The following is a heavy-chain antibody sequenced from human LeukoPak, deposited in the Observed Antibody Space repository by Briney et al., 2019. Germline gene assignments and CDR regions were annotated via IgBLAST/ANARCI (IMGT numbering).Heavy chain of an antibody. CDR2: IYYSGST. CDR3: ARGLRYFDWLLSASWFDP. Sequence: PSETLSLTCTVSGGSISSGDYYWSWIRQPPGKGLEWIGYIYYSGSTYYNPSLKSRVTISVDTSKNQFSLKLSSVTAAGTAVYYCARGLRYFDWLLSASWFDPWGQGTLVTVSS. V-gene: IGHV4-30-4*01. J-gene: IGHJ5*02. D-gene: IGHD3-9*01. CDR1: GGSISSGDYY.